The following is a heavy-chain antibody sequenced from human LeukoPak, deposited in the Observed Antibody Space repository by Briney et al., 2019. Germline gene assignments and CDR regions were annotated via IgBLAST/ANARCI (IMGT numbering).Heavy chain of an antibody. J-gene: IGHJ6*03. D-gene: IGHD3-10*01. CDR1: GYTFTGYY. CDR2: INPSGGST. Sequence: ASVKVSCKASGYTFTGYYIHWVRQAPGQGLEWMGIINPSGGSTSYAQKFQGRVTMTRDMSTSTVYMELSSLRSEDTAVYYCARGTYYYGSGSSDYYYYYYYMDVWGKGTTVTVSS. V-gene: IGHV1-46*01. CDR3: ARGTYYYGSGSSDYYYYYYYMDV.